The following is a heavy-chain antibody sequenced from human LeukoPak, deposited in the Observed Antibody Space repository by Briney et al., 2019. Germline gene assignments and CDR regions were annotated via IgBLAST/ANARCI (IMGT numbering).Heavy chain of an antibody. D-gene: IGHD5-24*01. V-gene: IGHV3-48*01. CDR2: SGIDSGNS. Sequence: VGSPRLSRVDTGYSLSGYSTNRGRATPEEGLEWISCSGIDSGNSNYEGSVKGRFTISGDKAKNSLYLQMNSLRVEATAVYYCARDYKYAFDNWGQGTLVTVSS. CDR1: GYSLSGYS. J-gene: IGHJ4*02. CDR3: ARDYKYAFDN.